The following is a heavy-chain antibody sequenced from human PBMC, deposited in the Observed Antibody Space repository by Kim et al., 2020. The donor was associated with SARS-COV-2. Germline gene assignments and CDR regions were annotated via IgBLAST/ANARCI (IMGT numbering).Heavy chain of an antibody. D-gene: IGHD3-22*01. CDR1: GFTFSSYA. J-gene: IGHJ3*02. Sequence: GGSLRLSCAASGFTFSSYAMSWVRQAPGKGLEWVSAISGSGGSTYYADSVKGRFTISRDNSKNTLYLQMNSLRAEDTAVYYCAKERHLYDSSGYYTVSFDIWGQGTMVTVSS. CDR3: AKERHLYDSSGYYTVSFDI. V-gene: IGHV3-23*01. CDR2: ISGSGGST.